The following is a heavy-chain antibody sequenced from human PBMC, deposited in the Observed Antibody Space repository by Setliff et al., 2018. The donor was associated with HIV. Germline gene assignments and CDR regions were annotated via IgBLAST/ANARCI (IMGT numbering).Heavy chain of an antibody. CDR1: GDSIRGSGDY. V-gene: IGHV4-61*09. CDR2: IYVTGST. J-gene: IGHJ4*01. Sequence: PSETLSLTCSVSGDSIRGSGDYWSWVRQPAGKRPEWIGHIYVTGSTAYKPYLRGRATISLDTSKYQFSLKLTSVTAADTAVYFCARLSTGDLRLFEYWGHGALVTVSS. CDR3: ARLSTGDLRLFEY. D-gene: IGHD4-17*01.